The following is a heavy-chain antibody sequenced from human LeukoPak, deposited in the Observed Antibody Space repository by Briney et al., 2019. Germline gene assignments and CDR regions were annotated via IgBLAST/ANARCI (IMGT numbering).Heavy chain of an antibody. J-gene: IGHJ4*02. Sequence: GGSLRLSCAASGFTFSSYSMNWVRQAPGKGLEWVSSISSSSSYIYYADSVKGRFTISRDNSKNTLYLQMNSLRAEDTAVYYCAKVPRYDFWSGYYAFDYWGQGTLVTVSS. V-gene: IGHV3-21*04. D-gene: IGHD3-3*01. CDR1: GFTFSSYS. CDR3: AKVPRYDFWSGYYAFDY. CDR2: ISSSSSYI.